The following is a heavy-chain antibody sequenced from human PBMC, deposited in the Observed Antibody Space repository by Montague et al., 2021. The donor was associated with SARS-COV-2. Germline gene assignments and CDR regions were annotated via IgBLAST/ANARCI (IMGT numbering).Heavy chain of an antibody. V-gene: IGHV6-1*01. Sequence: CAISGDSVSSTAAAWNWIRQSPSRGLEWLGRTYYRSKWGSDYAESVKXRLVITPDTSKNQVSLQLNSVIPEDTAVYFCASSGITLTGLDAFDIWGQGTMVTVSS. CDR1: GDSVSSTAAA. CDR3: ASSGITLTGLDAFDI. J-gene: IGHJ3*02. D-gene: IGHD3-9*01. CDR2: TYYRSKWGS.